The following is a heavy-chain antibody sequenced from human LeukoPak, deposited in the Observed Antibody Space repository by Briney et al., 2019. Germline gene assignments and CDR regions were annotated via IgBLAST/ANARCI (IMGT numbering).Heavy chain of an antibody. CDR3: ARGHYYDSSGFFDY. CDR1: GYTFTNYA. J-gene: IGHJ4*02. CDR2: ISAYNGNT. D-gene: IGHD3-22*01. V-gene: IGHV1-18*01. Sequence: EASVKVSCKASGYTFTNYAVSWVRQAPGQGLEYMGYISAYNGNTNYAQKLQGRVTMTTDTSTSTAYMELRSLRSDDTAVYYCARGHYYDSSGFFDYWGQGTLVTVSS.